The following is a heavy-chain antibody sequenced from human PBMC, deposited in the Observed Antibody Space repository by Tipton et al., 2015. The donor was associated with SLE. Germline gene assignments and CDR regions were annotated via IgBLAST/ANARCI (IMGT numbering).Heavy chain of an antibody. D-gene: IGHD7-27*01. J-gene: IGHJ3*02. CDR1: GGSLSDYF. Sequence: LRLSCAVYGGSLSDYFWSWIRQPPGEGLEWIGEIKHGAITNYNPSLKSRVSISGDTSKNQISLKLNSVIAADTAVYYCARDPELGIGALDIWGQGTMVTVSP. CDR2: IKHGAIT. V-gene: IGHV4-34*01. CDR3: ARDPELGIGALDI.